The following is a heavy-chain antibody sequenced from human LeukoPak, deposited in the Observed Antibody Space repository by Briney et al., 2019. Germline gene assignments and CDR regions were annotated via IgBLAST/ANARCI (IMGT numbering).Heavy chain of an antibody. Sequence: SETLSLTCTVSGGSISSYYWSWIRQPPGKGLEWIGYIYYSGSTNYNPSLKSRVTISVDTSKNQFSLKLSSVTAADTAVYYCARARRIIAVAGTNYYYYMDVWGKGTTVTVSS. J-gene: IGHJ6*03. CDR2: IYYSGST. D-gene: IGHD6-19*01. CDR1: GGSISSYY. V-gene: IGHV4-59*08. CDR3: ARARRIIAVAGTNYYYYMDV.